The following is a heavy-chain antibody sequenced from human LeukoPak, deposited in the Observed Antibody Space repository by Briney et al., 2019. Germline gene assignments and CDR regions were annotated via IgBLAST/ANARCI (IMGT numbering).Heavy chain of an antibody. CDR1: GGSISSYY. V-gene: IGHV4-34*01. D-gene: IGHD6-19*01. J-gene: IGHJ1*01. Sequence: SETLSLTCTVSGGSISSYYWSWIRQPPGKGLEWIGEINHSGSTNYNPSLKSRVTISVDTSKNQFSLKLSSVTAADTAVYYCARGRWSSGWYTLGGEYFQHWGQGTLVTVSS. CDR3: ARGRWSSGWYTLGGEYFQH. CDR2: INHSGST.